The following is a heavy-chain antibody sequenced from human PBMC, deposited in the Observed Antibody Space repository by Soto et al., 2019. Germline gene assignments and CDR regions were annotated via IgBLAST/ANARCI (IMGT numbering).Heavy chain of an antibody. V-gene: IGHV3-9*01. CDR3: AKGTSIAARPTVDY. Sequence: GGSLRLSCAASGFTFDDYAMHWVRQAPGKGLEWVSGISWNSGSIGYADSVKGRFTISRDNAKNSLYLQMNSLRAEDTALYYCAKGTSIAARPTVDYWGQGTLVTVSS. J-gene: IGHJ4*02. D-gene: IGHD6-6*01. CDR2: ISWNSGSI. CDR1: GFTFDDYA.